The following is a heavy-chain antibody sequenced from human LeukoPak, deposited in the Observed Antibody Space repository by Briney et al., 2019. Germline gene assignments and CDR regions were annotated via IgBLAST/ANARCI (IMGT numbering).Heavy chain of an antibody. CDR2: ISSSGSTI. CDR1: GGSFSGYY. D-gene: IGHD3-3*01. J-gene: IGHJ5*02. Sequence: LSLTCAVYGGSFSGYYWSWVRQAPGKGLEWVSYISSSGSTIYYADSVKGRFTISRDNAKNSLYLQMNSLRAEDTAVYYCARLRFLEAWGQGTLVTVSS. V-gene: IGHV3-11*04. CDR3: ARLRFLEA.